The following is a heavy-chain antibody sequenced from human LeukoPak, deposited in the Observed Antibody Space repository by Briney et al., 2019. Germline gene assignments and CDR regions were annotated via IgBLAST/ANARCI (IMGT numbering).Heavy chain of an antibody. CDR1: GYNFTELS. CDR2: FDPEDGKT. Sequence: ASVKVSCKVSGYNFTELSIHWVRQAPGQGFEWMGNFDPEDGKTIYAQKFQGRVTMTADTSTDTAYLELSSLRFEDTAVYYGAMQPHYYYDSSNVGIDPWGQGTPVTVSS. CDR3: AMQPHYYYDSSNVGIDP. D-gene: IGHD3-22*01. V-gene: IGHV1-24*01. J-gene: IGHJ5*02.